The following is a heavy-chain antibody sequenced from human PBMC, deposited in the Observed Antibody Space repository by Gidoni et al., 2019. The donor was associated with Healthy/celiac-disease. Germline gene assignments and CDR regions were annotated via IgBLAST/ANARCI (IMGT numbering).Heavy chain of an antibody. Sequence: EVQLLESGGGLVQPGGSLRLSCAASGFTFSSYAMSWVRQAPVKGLTWVSAISGSGGSTYYADSVKGRFTISRDNSKNTLYLQMNSLRAEDTAVYYCAGNPNVNFDYWGQGTLVTVSS. J-gene: IGHJ4*02. CDR3: AGNPNVNFDY. CDR2: ISGSGGST. CDR1: GFTFSSYA. D-gene: IGHD1-1*01. V-gene: IGHV3-23*01.